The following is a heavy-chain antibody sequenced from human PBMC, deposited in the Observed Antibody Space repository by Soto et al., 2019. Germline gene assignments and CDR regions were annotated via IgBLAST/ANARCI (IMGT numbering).Heavy chain of an antibody. J-gene: IGHJ6*03. D-gene: IGHD3-10*01. CDR3: GRAWRGDYYYYDIDV. Sequence: SETLSLTCTVSGGSISSSSYYWGWIRQPPGKGLEWIGSIFYSGDTYYNPSLKSRVSISVDTSKNQFSLRLSSVTAADTAAYYCGRAWRGDYYYYDIDVWGKGTTVTVSS. CDR2: IFYSGDT. V-gene: IGHV4-39*01. CDR1: GGSISSSSYY.